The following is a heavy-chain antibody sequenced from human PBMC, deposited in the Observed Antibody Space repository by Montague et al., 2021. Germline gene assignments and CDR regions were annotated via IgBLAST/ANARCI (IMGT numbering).Heavy chain of an antibody. CDR3: AVTNTYYYYGMDV. J-gene: IGHJ6*02. CDR1: GASISDYY. Sequence: ETLSLTCSVSGASISDYYWSWIRQPPGKGLEWIGYIYYSRRTNYNPSLKSRVTISVDTSKNQFSLKLSSVTAADTAFYYCAVTNTYYYYGMDVWGQGTAVTVSS. D-gene: IGHD1/OR15-1a*01. V-gene: IGHV4-59*01. CDR2: IYYSRRT.